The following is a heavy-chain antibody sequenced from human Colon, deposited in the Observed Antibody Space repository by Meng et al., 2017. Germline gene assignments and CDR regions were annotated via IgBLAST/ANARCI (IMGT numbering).Heavy chain of an antibody. CDR1: GGSISSNNW. D-gene: IGHD4-23*01. CDR3: ARVPTTVDPFES. Sequence: SGLGLGRPSGPRSLTCHVPGGSISSNNWWSWVRQSPGRGLEWIGEIYQSGSTNYSPSLKSRVTISLDKSKNQFSLKVSYMTAADTAVYFCARVPTTVDPFESWGQGTLVTVSS. J-gene: IGHJ4*02. CDR2: IYQSGST. V-gene: IGHV4-4*02.